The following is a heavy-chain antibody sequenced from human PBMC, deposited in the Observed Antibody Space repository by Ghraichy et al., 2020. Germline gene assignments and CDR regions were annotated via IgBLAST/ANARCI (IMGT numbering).Heavy chain of an antibody. D-gene: IGHD3-3*01. CDR3: AAHQGGVFRFLGWLPSLDY. Sequence: GGSLRLSCAASGFTVNNNYMSWVRQAPGKGLEWVSVIYSGGTTYYADSVKGRFTISRDDSKNTLYLQMNSLRAEDTAVYYCAAHQGGVFRFLGWLPSLDYWGQGTLVTVSS. CDR2: IYSGGTT. CDR1: GFTVNNNY. J-gene: IGHJ4*01. V-gene: IGHV3-53*01.